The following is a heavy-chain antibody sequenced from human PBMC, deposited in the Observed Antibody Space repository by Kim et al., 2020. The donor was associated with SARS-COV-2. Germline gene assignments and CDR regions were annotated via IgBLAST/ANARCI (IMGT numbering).Heavy chain of an antibody. CDR1: GGSISSYY. V-gene: IGHV4-59*08. CDR3: SRLHGCSRYYYYYYMDV. CDR2: IYYSGST. J-gene: IGHJ6*03. D-gene: IGHD6-13*01. Sequence: SETLSLTCTVSGGSISSYYWSWIRQPPGKGLEWIGYIYYSGSTNYNPSLKSRVTISVDTSKNQFSLKLSSVTAADTAVYYLSRLHGCSRYYYYYYMDVWG.